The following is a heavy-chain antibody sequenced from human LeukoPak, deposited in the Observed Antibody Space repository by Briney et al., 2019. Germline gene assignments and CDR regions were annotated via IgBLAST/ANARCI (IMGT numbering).Heavy chain of an antibody. CDR3: ARVRSDGSGTI. D-gene: IGHD3-10*01. CDR2: IHYSGRT. J-gene: IGHJ3*02. V-gene: IGHV4-30-4*08. Sequence: PSQTLSLTCTVSGGSISSGDYYWSWFRQPPGKGLEWIGHIHYSGRTYYNPSLKSRFPISVDTSKNQFSLKLSSVTAADTAVYFCARVRSDGSGTIWGQGTMVTVSS. CDR1: GGSISSGDYY.